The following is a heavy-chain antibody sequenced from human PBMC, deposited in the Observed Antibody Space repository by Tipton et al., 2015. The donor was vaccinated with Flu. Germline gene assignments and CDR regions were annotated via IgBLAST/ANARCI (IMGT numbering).Heavy chain of an antibody. J-gene: IGHJ4*02. Sequence: TLSLTCTVSGDSISSYYWSWIRQPAGKGLEWFGRIYTSGSTNYNASLKSRVTMSVDTSKNQFSLKLSSVTVADTAVYYCARDYLLGDLSFFDNWGQGTLVTVSS. CDR3: ARDYLLGDLSFFDN. D-gene: IGHD3-16*02. CDR1: GDSISSYY. CDR2: IYTSGST. V-gene: IGHV4-4*07.